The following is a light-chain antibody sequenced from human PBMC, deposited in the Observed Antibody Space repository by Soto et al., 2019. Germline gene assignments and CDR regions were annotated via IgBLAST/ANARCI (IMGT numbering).Light chain of an antibody. V-gene: IGKV2-30*01. Sequence: DVVMTQSPLSLPVTLGQPASISCRSSQSLVYTDGNTYLNWFHQRPGQSPRRLIYQVSTRDSGVPDRFSGGGSGTDFTLKIDRVEAEDVGVYYCMQGTHWLPTIGGGTTVEIK. CDR3: MQGTHWLPT. J-gene: IGKJ4*01. CDR1: QSLVYTDGNTY. CDR2: QVS.